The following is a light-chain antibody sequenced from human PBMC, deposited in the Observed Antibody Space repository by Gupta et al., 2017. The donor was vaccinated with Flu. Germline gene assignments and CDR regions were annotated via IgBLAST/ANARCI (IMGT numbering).Light chain of an antibody. CDR3: ASWDDSLDGYV. CDR1: NIGDNS. J-gene: IGLJ1*01. V-gene: IGLV1-44*01. Sequence: SVLTQPPAASGTPGQRISISCSGANIGDNSVNWYQHVPGTTPKFLIHSSNRRPSGVPDRFSASASATSASLVIRGLQSEDEAVYYCASWDDSLDGYVFGTGTEVTVL. CDR2: SSN.